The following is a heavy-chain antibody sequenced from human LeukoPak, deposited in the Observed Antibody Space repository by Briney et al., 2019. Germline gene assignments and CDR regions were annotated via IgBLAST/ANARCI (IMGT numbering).Heavy chain of an antibody. Sequence: PGGSLRLSCSASGFTFSIYAMHCVRPAPGKGLEYVSAISRNGGSTYYADSVKGRFTISRDNSKNTLYLQMSSLSAEDTAVYYCVKDPYDYGGSEGYFDYWGQGTLVTVSS. CDR3: VKDPYDYGGSEGYFDY. V-gene: IGHV3-64D*06. CDR1: GFTFSIYA. CDR2: ISRNGGST. J-gene: IGHJ4*02. D-gene: IGHD4-23*01.